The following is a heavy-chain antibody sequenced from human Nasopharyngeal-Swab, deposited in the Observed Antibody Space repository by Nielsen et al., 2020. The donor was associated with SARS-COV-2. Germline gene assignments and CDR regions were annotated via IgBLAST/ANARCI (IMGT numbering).Heavy chain of an antibody. CDR2: INTNPGKP. Sequence: ASVKVSCKASGYTLTAYALNWVRQAPGQGLEWMGWINTNPGKPTYAPGFAGRFVFSLDTSVSTAYLQISNLKAEDTAVYYCARAVILVAGIDYWGPGTLVTVSS. J-gene: IGHJ4*02. CDR1: GYTLTAYA. D-gene: IGHD6-19*01. V-gene: IGHV7-4-1*02. CDR3: ARAVILVAGIDY.